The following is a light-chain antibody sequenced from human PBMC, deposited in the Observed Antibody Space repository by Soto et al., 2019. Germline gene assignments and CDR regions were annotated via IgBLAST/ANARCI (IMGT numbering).Light chain of an antibody. V-gene: IGKV1D-16*01. CDR2: FAS. CDR1: QGISTL. Sequence: DIQMTQSPSSLSASVGDTVTITCRASQGISTLLAWYQQKPGKAPKSLIYFASSLQSGVPSRLTGSGSGIDFTLTISSLQPADFATYYCQQFHSYPITFGQATRLEIK. CDR3: QQFHSYPIT. J-gene: IGKJ5*01.